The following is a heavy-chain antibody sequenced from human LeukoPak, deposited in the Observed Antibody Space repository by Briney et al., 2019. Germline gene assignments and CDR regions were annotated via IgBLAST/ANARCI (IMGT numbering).Heavy chain of an antibody. CDR2: IYTSGST. J-gene: IGHJ6*03. Sequence: SETLSLTCTVSSGSISSYYWSWIRQPAGKGLEWIGRIYTSGSTNYNPSLKSRVTMSVDTSKNQFSLKLSSVTAADTAVYYCARGGQLVPGNYYYYMDVWGKGTTVTVSS. CDR1: SGSISSYY. V-gene: IGHV4-4*07. CDR3: ARGGQLVPGNYYYYMDV. D-gene: IGHD6-6*01.